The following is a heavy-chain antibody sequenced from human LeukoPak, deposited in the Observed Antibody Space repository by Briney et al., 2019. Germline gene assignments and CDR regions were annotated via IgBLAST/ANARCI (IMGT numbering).Heavy chain of an antibody. CDR3: AKANGYQQPRIRIVDY. J-gene: IGHJ4*02. V-gene: IGHV3-33*03. D-gene: IGHD5-24*01. CDR1: GFTFSSYG. Sequence: PGGSLRLSCAASGFTFSSYGMHWVRQAPGKGLEWVAVIWHDGSHRYYADSVKGRFTISRDNSKNTLYLQISSLRAEDTAVYYCAKANGYQQPRIRIVDYWGQGTLVTVSS. CDR2: IWHDGSHR.